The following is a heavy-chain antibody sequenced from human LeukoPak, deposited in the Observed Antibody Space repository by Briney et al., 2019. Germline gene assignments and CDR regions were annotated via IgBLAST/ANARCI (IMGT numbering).Heavy chain of an antibody. V-gene: IGHV4-59*01. CDR2: IYYGGNT. J-gene: IGHJ4*02. CDR1: GGSISSYY. CDR3: ARLTRRSGNYFDY. Sequence: PSETLSLTCAVPGGSISSYYWSWIRQPPGKGLEWIGYIYYGGNTNYNPSLQSRVTISVDTSKSQFSLKLSSVTAADTAVYYCARLTRRSGNYFDYWGQGTLVTVSS. D-gene: IGHD1-1*01.